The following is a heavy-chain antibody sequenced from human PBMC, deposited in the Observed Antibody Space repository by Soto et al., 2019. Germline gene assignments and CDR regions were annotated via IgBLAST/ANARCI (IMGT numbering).Heavy chain of an antibody. CDR3: ATRDSGREVAVPAASGYMDV. J-gene: IGHJ6*03. Sequence: ASVKVSCKVSGYTLTELSMHWVRQAPGKGLEWMGGFDPEDGETIYAQKFQGRVTMTEDTSTDTAYMELSSLRSEDTAVYYCATRDSGREVAVPAASGYMDVWGKGTTVTVSS. D-gene: IGHD2-2*01. V-gene: IGHV1-24*01. CDR2: FDPEDGET. CDR1: GYTLTELS.